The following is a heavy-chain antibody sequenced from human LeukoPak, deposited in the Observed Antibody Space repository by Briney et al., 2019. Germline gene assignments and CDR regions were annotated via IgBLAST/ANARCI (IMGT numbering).Heavy chain of an antibody. CDR1: GFTFSRHR. Sequence: GGSLRLSCAASGFTFSRHRMHWVRQAPGQGLEGVAYDSNSSTTIQYADSVKGRFTIPRDDAKNSLSLQMNSLRVEDTAVYYCARVIAIHTVTPFDHWGQGTLVTVSS. CDR2: DSNSSTTI. CDR3: ARVIAIHTVTPFDH. J-gene: IGHJ4*02. V-gene: IGHV3-48*04. D-gene: IGHD4-11*01.